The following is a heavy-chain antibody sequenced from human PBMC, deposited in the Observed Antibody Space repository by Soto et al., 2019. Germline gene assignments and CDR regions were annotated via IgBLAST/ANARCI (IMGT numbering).Heavy chain of an antibody. CDR1: GYSFTSYW. CDR2: IYPGDSDT. J-gene: IGHJ6*03. Sequence: GESLKISCKGSGYSFTSYWIGWVCLMPGKGLEWMGIIYPGDSDTRYSPSFQGQVTISADKSISTAYLQWSSLKASDTAMYYCARGLYDFWSGYRYYYMDVWGKGTTVTVSS. CDR3: ARGLYDFWSGYRYYYMDV. V-gene: IGHV5-51*01. D-gene: IGHD3-3*01.